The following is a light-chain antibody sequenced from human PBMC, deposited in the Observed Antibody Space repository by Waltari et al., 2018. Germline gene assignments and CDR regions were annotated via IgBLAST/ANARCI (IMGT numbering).Light chain of an antibody. CDR3: AAWDDSLNGYV. Sequence: QSVLTQPPSASGTPGQTVTISCSGSSSNIGSNTVTWYQQLPGPAPKLLIYSNNQRPSGVPDRFSGSKSGTSASLAISGLQSEDEADYYCAAWDDSLNGYVFGTGTKVTVL. CDR1: SSNIGSNT. CDR2: SNN. J-gene: IGLJ1*01. V-gene: IGLV1-44*01.